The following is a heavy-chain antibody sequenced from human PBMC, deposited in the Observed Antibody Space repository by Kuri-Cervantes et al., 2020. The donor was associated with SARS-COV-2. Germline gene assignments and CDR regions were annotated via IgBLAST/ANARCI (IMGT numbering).Heavy chain of an antibody. CDR1: GYTLTELS. J-gene: IGHJ6*03. CDR3: ARSNYGSGSPYRPGAYYYYMDV. V-gene: IGHV1-24*01. CDR2: FDPEDGET. D-gene: IGHD3-10*01. Sequence: ASVKVSCKVSGYTLTELSMHWVRQAPGKGLEWMGGFDPEDGETIYAQKFQGRVTMTEDTSTDTAYMELSSLRSEDTAVYYCARSNYGSGSPYRPGAYYYYMDVWGKGTTVTVSS.